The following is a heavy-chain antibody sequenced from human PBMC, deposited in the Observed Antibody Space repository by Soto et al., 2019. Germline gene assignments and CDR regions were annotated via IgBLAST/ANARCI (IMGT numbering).Heavy chain of an antibody. CDR2: INAGNGNT. Sequence: QVQLVQSGAEVKKPGASVKVSCKASGYTFTIYAMHWVRQAPGQSREWMGWINAGNGNTKYSQKFQGRVTITRDTSASTAYMELGSRRSEDPAVYYCASGRGYTDVWGQGPTVTVSS. D-gene: IGHD2-2*02. CDR3: ASGRGYTDV. V-gene: IGHV1-3*01. J-gene: IGHJ6*02. CDR1: GYTFTIYA.